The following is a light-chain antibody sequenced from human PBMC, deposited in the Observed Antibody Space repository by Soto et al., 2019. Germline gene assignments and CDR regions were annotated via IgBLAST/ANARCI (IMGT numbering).Light chain of an antibody. CDR3: SSYTSSHVV. Sequence: QSALTQPASVSGSPGQSITISCTGNSSDVGGYNYVSWYQQHPGKAPKLMIYDVSNRPSGVSNRFSGSKSGNTASLTISGLQAEDEADYYCSSYTSSHVVFGGGTKLTVL. CDR1: SSDVGGYNY. CDR2: DVS. J-gene: IGLJ2*01. V-gene: IGLV2-14*01.